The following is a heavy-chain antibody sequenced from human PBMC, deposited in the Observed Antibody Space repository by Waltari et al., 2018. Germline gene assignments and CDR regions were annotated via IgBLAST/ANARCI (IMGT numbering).Heavy chain of an antibody. D-gene: IGHD1-26*01. Sequence: QVQLVQSGAEVKKPGASVEVSCKASGYTFTSYAMHWVLQAPGQRLEWMGWINAGNGNTKYSQEFQGRVTITRDTSASTAYMELSSLRSEDMAVYYCARWGSWDPGDSGGWYFDLWGRGTLVTVSS. V-gene: IGHV1-3*03. CDR3: ARWGSWDPGDSGGWYFDL. CDR2: INAGNGNT. CDR1: GYTFTSYA. J-gene: IGHJ2*01.